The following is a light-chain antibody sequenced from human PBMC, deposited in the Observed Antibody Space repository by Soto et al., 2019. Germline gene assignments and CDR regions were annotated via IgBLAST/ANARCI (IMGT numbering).Light chain of an antibody. CDR1: QSIDNS. CDR2: DAS. V-gene: IGKV1-5*01. CDR3: QHYNVYPYT. Sequence: DIQMTQSPSPLSASIGDRVTITCRASQSIDNSLAWYQQKPGKAPHLLIYDASRLETGVSLRFSGSGSGTEFTLTISGLQADDFATYFCQHYNVYPYTFGPGTKLEIK. J-gene: IGKJ2*01.